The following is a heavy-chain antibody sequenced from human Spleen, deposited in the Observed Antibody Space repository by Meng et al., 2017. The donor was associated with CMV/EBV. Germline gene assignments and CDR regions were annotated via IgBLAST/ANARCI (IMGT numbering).Heavy chain of an antibody. CDR3: ARGGDYYDSSGTCDY. Sequence: QVQLVQSGAEVKKPGASVKVSCKASGYTFSSYAISWVRQAPGQGLEWMGWINPNSGGTNYAQKFQGRVTMTRDTSISTAYMELSRLRSDDTAVYYCARGGDYYDSSGTCDYWGQGILVTVSS. CDR2: INPNSGGT. D-gene: IGHD3-22*01. CDR1: GYTFSSYA. J-gene: IGHJ4*02. V-gene: IGHV1-2*02.